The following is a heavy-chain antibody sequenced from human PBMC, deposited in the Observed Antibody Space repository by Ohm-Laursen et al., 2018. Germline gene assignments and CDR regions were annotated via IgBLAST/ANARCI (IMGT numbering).Heavy chain of an antibody. V-gene: IGHV3-9*01. J-gene: IGHJ4*02. CDR2: ISWKSDNV. CDR1: GFTFDDCA. D-gene: IGHD3-16*01. CDR3: ARETGGADY. Sequence: RSLRLSCAASGFTFDDCAMHWVRQPPGKGLEWVSGISWKSDNVGYADFVKGRFTISRDNAKISLYLQMNSLRAEDTAVYYCARETGGADYWGQGTLVTVSS.